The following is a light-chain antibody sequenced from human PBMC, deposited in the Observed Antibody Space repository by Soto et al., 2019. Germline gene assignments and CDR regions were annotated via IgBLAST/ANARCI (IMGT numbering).Light chain of an antibody. Sequence: QSALTQPASVSGSPGQWITIYCTGTSSDVGGYNYVSWYQQHPGKAPKLIIYDVTNRPSGVSYRFSGSKSGNTASLTISGLQAEDEADYYCSSYTTTSAVAFGGGTKLTVL. CDR3: SSYTTTSAVA. CDR2: DVT. V-gene: IGLV2-14*03. CDR1: SSDVGGYNY. J-gene: IGLJ2*01.